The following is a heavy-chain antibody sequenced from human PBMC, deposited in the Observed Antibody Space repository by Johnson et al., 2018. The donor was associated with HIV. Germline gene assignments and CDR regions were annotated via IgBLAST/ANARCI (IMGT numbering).Heavy chain of an antibody. CDR1: GFTFSSYG. CDR3: AKAQKGQYYYDSSGYYSREPDAFDI. J-gene: IGHJ3*02. V-gene: IGHV3-30*02. Sequence: QVQLVESGGGLVQPGGSLRLSCAASGFTFSSYGMHWVRQAPGTGLEWVAFIRYDGSTKYYADSVKGRFTISRDNSNITLYLQMNSLRAEDTAVYYCAKAQKGQYYYDSSGYYSREPDAFDIWGQGTMVTVSS. CDR2: IRYDGSTK. D-gene: IGHD3-22*01.